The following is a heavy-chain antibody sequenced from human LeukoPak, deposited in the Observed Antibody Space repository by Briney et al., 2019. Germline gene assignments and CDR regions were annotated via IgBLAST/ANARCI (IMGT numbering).Heavy chain of an antibody. V-gene: IGHV1-46*01. Sequence: ASVKVSCKASGYTFTSYYMHWVRQAPGQGLEWMGIINPSGGSTSYAQKFQGRVTMTRDTSTSTVYMELSSLRSEDTAVYYCARAIVVVPAARKGLDAFDICRQGTMVTVSS. CDR3: ARAIVVVPAARKGLDAFDI. J-gene: IGHJ3*02. CDR1: GYTFTSYY. D-gene: IGHD2-2*01. CDR2: INPSGGST.